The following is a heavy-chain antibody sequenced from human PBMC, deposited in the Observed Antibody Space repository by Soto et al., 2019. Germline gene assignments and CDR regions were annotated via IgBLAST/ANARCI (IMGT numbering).Heavy chain of an antibody. CDR2: ISGSGGST. D-gene: IGHD6-19*01. CDR1: GFTFTSYA. J-gene: IGHJ4*02. Sequence: LRLSCAASGFTFTSYAMSWVRQAPGKGLEWVSAISGSGGSTYYADSVKGRFTISRDNSKNTLYLQMNSLRAEDTAVYYCAKDRIAVAGYFDYWGQGTLVTVSS. V-gene: IGHV3-23*01. CDR3: AKDRIAVAGYFDY.